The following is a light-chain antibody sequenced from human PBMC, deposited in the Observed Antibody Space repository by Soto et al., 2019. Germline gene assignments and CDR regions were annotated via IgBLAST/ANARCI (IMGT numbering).Light chain of an antibody. CDR2: AAS. J-gene: IGKJ4*01. V-gene: IGKV1-9*01. CDR1: QAISSY. CDR3: QQLNSYPLT. Sequence: DIQLTQSPSFLSASVGDRVTISCRASQAISSYLAWYQQKPGKAPKLLIYAASTLQTGVLSRFSGNASGTEFTLTISSLEPEDFATYYCQQLNSYPLTFGGGAVVEI.